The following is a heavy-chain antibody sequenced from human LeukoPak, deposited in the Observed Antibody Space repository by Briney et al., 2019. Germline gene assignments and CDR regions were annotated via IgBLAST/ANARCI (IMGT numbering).Heavy chain of an antibody. V-gene: IGHV1-2*02. CDR3: ARDSVAVGGTGDDAFDI. Sequence: ASVKVSCKASGYTFTGYYMHWVRHAPGQGLGWMGWINPNSGGTNYAQKFQGRVTMTRDTSISTAYMELSRLRSDDTAVYYCARDSVAVGGTGDDAFDIWGQGTMVTVSS. CDR2: INPNSGGT. J-gene: IGHJ3*02. D-gene: IGHD6-19*01. CDR1: GYTFTGYY.